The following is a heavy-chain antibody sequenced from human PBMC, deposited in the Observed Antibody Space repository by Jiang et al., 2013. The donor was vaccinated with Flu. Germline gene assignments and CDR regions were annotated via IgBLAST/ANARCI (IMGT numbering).Heavy chain of an antibody. Sequence: VQLVESGGVVVQPGGSLRLSCAASGFTFDDYAMHWVRQAPGKGLEWVSLISWDGGSTYYADSVKGRFTISRDNSKNSLYLQMNSLRAEDTALYYCAKDWSRYSGYDSPDYYYGMDVWGKRDHGHRLL. CDR3: AKDWSRYSGYDSPDYYYGMDV. J-gene: IGHJ6*04. D-gene: IGHD5-12*01. CDR1: GFTFDDYA. CDR2: ISWDGGST. V-gene: IGHV3-43D*04.